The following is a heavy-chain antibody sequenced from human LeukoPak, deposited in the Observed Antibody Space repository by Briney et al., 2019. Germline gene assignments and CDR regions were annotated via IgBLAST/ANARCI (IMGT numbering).Heavy chain of an antibody. J-gene: IGHJ4*02. Sequence: PSETLSLTCTVSGGSISSYYWSWIRQPPGKGLEWIGYIYYSGSTNYDPSLKSRVTISVDTSKNQFSLKLSSVTAADTAVYYCARLWFGGTDYWGQGTLVTVSS. V-gene: IGHV4-59*08. CDR1: GGSISSYY. D-gene: IGHD3-10*01. CDR3: ARLWFGGTDY. CDR2: IYYSGST.